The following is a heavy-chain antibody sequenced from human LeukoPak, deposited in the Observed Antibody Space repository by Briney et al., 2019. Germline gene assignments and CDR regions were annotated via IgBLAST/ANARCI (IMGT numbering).Heavy chain of an antibody. V-gene: IGHV3-23*01. CDR3: AKDQSYSSTWYRGMDV. J-gene: IGHJ6*02. Sequence: GGSLRLSCAASGFTFGTYAMNWVRLAPGKGLEWVSVISGGGGSTYYADSVKGRFTISRDNSRNTLYLQMNSLRAEDTAVYYCAKDQSYSSTWYRGMDVWGQGTTVTVSS. D-gene: IGHD6-13*01. CDR2: ISGGGGST. CDR1: GFTFGTYA.